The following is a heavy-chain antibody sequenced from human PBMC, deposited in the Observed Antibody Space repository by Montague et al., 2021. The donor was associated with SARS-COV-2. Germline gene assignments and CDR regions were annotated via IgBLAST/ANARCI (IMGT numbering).Heavy chain of an antibody. V-gene: IGHV4-34*01. D-gene: IGHD3-10*01. J-gene: IGHJ6*02. CDR3: ARVRYYGSGTSLGMDV. CDR1: GGSFSGYY. Sequence: SETLSLTCAVYGGSFSGYYWSWIRQPPGKGLEWIWEINHSGSANYNPSLKSRVTISVDTSKNQFSLQLSSVTAADTAVYYCARVRYYGSGTSLGMDVWGQGTTVTVSS. CDR2: INHSGSA.